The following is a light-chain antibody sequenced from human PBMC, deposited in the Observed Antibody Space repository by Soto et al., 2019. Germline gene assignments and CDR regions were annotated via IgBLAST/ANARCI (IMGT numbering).Light chain of an antibody. J-gene: IGKJ4*01. V-gene: IGKV3-11*01. Sequence: EIVLTQSPATLSLSPGERATLSCRASQSVSSYLAWYQQKPGQAPRLLIYDASNRATGIPARFSGSGSGTDFTLTISSLEPEDFAVYYCQQRSNWPALTLGGGTKVDIK. CDR3: QQRSNWPALT. CDR1: QSVSSY. CDR2: DAS.